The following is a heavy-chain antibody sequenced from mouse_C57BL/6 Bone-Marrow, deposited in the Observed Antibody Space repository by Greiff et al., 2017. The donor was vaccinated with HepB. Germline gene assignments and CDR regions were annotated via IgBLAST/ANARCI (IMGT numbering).Heavy chain of an antibody. CDR2: INPNNGGT. J-gene: IGHJ2*01. V-gene: IGHV1-26*01. CDR1: GYTFTDYY. D-gene: IGHD1-1*01. Sequence: EVQLQQSGPELVKPGASVKISCKASGYTFTDYYMNWVKQSHGKSLEWIGDINPNNGGTSYNQKFKGKATLTVDKSSSTAYMKLRSLTSEDSAVYYCAKSYHYYGSSYVGYWGQGTTLTVSS. CDR3: AKSYHYYGSSYVGY.